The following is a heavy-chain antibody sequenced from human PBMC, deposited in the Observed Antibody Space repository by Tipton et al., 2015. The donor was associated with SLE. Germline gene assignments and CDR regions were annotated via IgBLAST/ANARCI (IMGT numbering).Heavy chain of an antibody. Sequence: TLSLTCIVSGYSISRGFYWGWIRQPPGKGLEWIGSMYHSGSAHYNPSLKSRVTLSVDTSKNQFSLKLSSVTAADTAMYYCARRVATGGSVGLDNWFDPWGQGTLVTVSS. D-gene: IGHD6-13*01. J-gene: IGHJ5*02. CDR2: MYHSGSA. V-gene: IGHV4-38-2*02. CDR3: ARRVATGGSVGLDNWFDP. CDR1: GYSISRGFY.